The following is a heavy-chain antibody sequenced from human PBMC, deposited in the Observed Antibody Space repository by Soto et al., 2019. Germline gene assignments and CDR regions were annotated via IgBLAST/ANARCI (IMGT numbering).Heavy chain of an antibody. J-gene: IGHJ6*02. CDR2: MNPNSGNT. Sequence: QVQLVQSGAEVKKPGASEKVSCKASGYTFTSYDINWVRQATGQGLEWMGWMNPNSGNTGYAQKFQGRVTMTRNTSISTAYMELSSLRSEDTAVYYCARVNATYYDFWSGTFYYYYGMDVWGQGTTVTVSS. CDR1: GYTFTSYD. V-gene: IGHV1-8*01. D-gene: IGHD3-3*01. CDR3: ARVNATYYDFWSGTFYYYYGMDV.